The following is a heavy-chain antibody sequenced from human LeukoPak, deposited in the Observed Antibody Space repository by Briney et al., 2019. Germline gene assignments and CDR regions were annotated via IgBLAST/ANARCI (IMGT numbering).Heavy chain of an antibody. V-gene: IGHV4-31*03. J-gene: IGHJ4*02. CDR1: GGSISSGGYY. Sequence: SETLSLTCTVSGGSISSGGYYWSWIRQHPGKGLEWIGYIYYSGSTYYNPSLKSRVTISVDTSKNQFSLRLSSVTAADTALYYCARVGDTSGYYYYFDYWGQGTLVTVSS. CDR2: IYYSGST. CDR3: ARVGDTSGYYYYFDY. D-gene: IGHD3-22*01.